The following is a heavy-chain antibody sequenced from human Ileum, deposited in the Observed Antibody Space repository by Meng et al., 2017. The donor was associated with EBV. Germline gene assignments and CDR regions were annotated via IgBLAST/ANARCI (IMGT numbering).Heavy chain of an antibody. Sequence: QGQLQEAGPGVVNPPGTLSLTCAVSGEVSIRNYWWMWGRQPPGKGLEWIGEIYYNTKPNYNPSLKGRVTMSVDTSQNQFSLTLSSVTAADTAVYFCARKFSVVGSTDGWFDPWGQGTLVTVSS. D-gene: IGHD2-8*01. CDR3: ARKFSVVGSTDGWFDP. J-gene: IGHJ5*02. CDR1: GEVSIRNYW. CDR2: IYYNTKP. V-gene: IGHV4-4*01.